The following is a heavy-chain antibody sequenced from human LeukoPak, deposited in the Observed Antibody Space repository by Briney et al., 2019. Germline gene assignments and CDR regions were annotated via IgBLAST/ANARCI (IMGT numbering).Heavy chain of an antibody. J-gene: IGHJ4*02. D-gene: IGHD4-11*01. CDR3: ANLHDY. Sequence: GGSLRLSCAASGVSFSTHAMHWVRQAPGQGLEWVAVISDDGTIKYYADSVKGRLTISRDNSKNTLFLQMNSLRAEDTAIYYCANLHDYWGQGTLVTVPS. CDR2: ISDDGTIK. V-gene: IGHV3-30*18. CDR1: GVSFSTHA.